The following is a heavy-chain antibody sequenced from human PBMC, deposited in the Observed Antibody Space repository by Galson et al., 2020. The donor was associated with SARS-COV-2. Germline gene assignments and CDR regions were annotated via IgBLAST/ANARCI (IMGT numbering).Heavy chain of an antibody. V-gene: IGHV4-4*02. CDR2: IYHTGDT. J-gene: IGHJ4*02. Sequence: KASETLSLTCSVSGRSLSSSSWWTWVRQPPGKGLEWVGEIYHTGDTNYNASLGSRVTISLDKSKNQFSLILNSVTAADTAVYYCARAGYMSRPYYFDYWGPRTLVTVSS. CDR1: GRSLSSSSW. CDR3: ARAGYMSRPYYFDY. D-gene: IGHD3-16*02.